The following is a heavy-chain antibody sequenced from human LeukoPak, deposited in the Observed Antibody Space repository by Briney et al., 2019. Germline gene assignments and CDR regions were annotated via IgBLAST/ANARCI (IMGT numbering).Heavy chain of an antibody. CDR3: AKDLQWGDYYYGMDV. CDR1: GFTFSTYA. Sequence: QPGGSLRLSCAASGFTFSTYAMSWVRQAPRKGLEWVSAISGSGGSTYHADSVKGRFTISRDNSKNTLYLQMNSLRAEDTAVYYCAKDLQWGDYYYGMDVWGQGTTVTVSS. J-gene: IGHJ6*02. CDR2: ISGSGGST. V-gene: IGHV3-23*01. D-gene: IGHD1-26*01.